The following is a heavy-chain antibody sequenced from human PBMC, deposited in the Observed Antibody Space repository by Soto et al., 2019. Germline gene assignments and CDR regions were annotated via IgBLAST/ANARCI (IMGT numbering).Heavy chain of an antibody. J-gene: IGHJ4*02. V-gene: IGHV3-23*01. CDR3: AKEDLDIFLLSGIPAARSIDY. Sequence: GGSLRLSCAASGFTFSSYAMSWVRQTPGKGLEWVSIISGSGGSTYYADSVKGRFTISRDNSKNTLYLQMSSLRAEDTAVYYCAKEDLDIFLLSGIPAARSIDYWGQGTLVTVSS. D-gene: IGHD2-2*01. CDR2: ISGSGGST. CDR1: GFTFSSYA.